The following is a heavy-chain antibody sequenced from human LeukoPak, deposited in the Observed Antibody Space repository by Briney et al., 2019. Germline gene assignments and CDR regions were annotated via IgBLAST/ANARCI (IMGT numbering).Heavy chain of an antibody. Sequence: PGGSLRLSCAASGFTFSSYEMNWVRQAPGKGLEWASYISSSGSTIYYADSVKGRFTISRDNAKNSLYLQMNSLRAEDTAVYYCARDGGDDSSGYYSRYYYYGMDVWGQGTTVTVSS. D-gene: IGHD3-22*01. CDR3: ARDGGDDSSGYYSRYYYYGMDV. CDR1: GFTFSSYE. J-gene: IGHJ6*02. CDR2: ISSSGSTI. V-gene: IGHV3-48*03.